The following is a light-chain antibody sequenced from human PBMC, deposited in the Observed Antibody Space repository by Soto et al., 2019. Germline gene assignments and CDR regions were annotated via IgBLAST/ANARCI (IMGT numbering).Light chain of an antibody. CDR2: NND. CDR3: EAWDDSLYGAV. J-gene: IGLJ2*01. Sequence: QSVLTQPPSASGTPGQRVTISCSGSRSNIGANPINWYQQLPGTAPKLLIYNNDQRPSGVPDRFSASKSGTSASLAISGLQSEDEADYYFEAWDDSLYGAVLGGGTQLTVL. CDR1: RSNIGANP. V-gene: IGLV1-44*01.